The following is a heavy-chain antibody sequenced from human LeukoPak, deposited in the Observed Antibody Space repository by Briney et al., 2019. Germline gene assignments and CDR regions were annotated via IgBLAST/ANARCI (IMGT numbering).Heavy chain of an antibody. D-gene: IGHD6-13*01. J-gene: IGHJ6*04. V-gene: IGHV3-30*04. CDR1: GFTFSSYA. CDR2: ISYDGSNK. Sequence: GGSLRLSCAASGFTFSSYAMHWVRQAPGKGLEWVAVISYDGSNKYYADSVKGRFTISRDNSKNTLYLQMNSLRAEDTAVYYCARDLSGYSSVWGKGTTVTVSS. CDR3: ARDLSGYSSV.